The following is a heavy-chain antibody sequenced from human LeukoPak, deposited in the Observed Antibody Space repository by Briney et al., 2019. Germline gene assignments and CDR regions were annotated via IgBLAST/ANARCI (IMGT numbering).Heavy chain of an antibody. D-gene: IGHD4-17*01. J-gene: IGHJ6*02. CDR2: INHSGST. Sequence: SETLSLTCAVYGGSFSGYYWSWIRQPPGKGLEWIGEINHSGSTNYNPSLKRRVTISVDTSKNQFSLRLSSVTAADTAVYYCAREDPQTTVPEGLDVWGQGTTVTVSS. CDR1: GGSFSGYY. V-gene: IGHV4-34*01. CDR3: AREDPQTTVPEGLDV.